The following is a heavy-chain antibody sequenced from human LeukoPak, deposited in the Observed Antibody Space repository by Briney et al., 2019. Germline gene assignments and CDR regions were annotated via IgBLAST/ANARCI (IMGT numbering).Heavy chain of an antibody. Sequence: SETLSLTCTVSGGSISSYYWSWIRQPPGKGLGWIGYIYYSGSTNYNPSLKSRVTISVDTSKNQFSLKLSSVTAADTAVYYCARAGGYDSSGYYPYYFDYWGQGTLVTVSS. V-gene: IGHV4-59*01. CDR2: IYYSGST. CDR3: ARAGGYDSSGYYPYYFDY. J-gene: IGHJ4*02. CDR1: GGSISSYY. D-gene: IGHD3-22*01.